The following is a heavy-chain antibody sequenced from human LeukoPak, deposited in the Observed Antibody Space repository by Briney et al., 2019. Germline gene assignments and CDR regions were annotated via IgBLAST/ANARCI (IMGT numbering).Heavy chain of an antibody. CDR2: ISYDGSNK. D-gene: IGHD2/OR15-2a*01. CDR3: ARDRSMSGWYIDL. J-gene: IGHJ2*01. Sequence: GGSLRLSCAASGFTFSSYAMHWVRQAPGKGLEWVAVISYDGSNKYYADSVKGRFTISRDNSKNTLYLQMNSLRAEDTAVYYCARDRSMSGWYIDLWCRGTLVTVSS. CDR1: GFTFSSYA. V-gene: IGHV3-30*04.